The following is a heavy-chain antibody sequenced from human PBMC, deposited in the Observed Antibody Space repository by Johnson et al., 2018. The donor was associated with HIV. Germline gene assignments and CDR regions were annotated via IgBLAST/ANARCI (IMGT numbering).Heavy chain of an antibody. CDR1: GFTFSSYA. D-gene: IGHD3-9*01. J-gene: IGHJ3*02. V-gene: IGHV3-30*04. CDR3: ARWGPYDILTGYDAFDI. CDR2: ISYDGSNK. Sequence: QVQLVESGGGVVQPGRSLRLSCAASGFTFSSYAMHWVRQAPGKGLEWVAVISYDGSNKYYADSVKGRFTFSRDKSKNPLYLQMNSLRAEDTAVYYCARWGPYDILTGYDAFDIWGQGTMVTVSS.